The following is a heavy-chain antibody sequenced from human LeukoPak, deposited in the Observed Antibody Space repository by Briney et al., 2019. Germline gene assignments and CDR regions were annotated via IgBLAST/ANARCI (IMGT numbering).Heavy chain of an antibody. J-gene: IGHJ4*02. D-gene: IGHD3-10*01. CDR3: AKDPHYYGSGSYPDY. CDR1: GFTVSSDS. V-gene: IGHV3-23*01. Sequence: PGGSLRLSCTVSGFTVSSDSMSWVRQAPGKGLEWVSAISGSGGSTYYADSVKGRFTISRDNSKNTLYLQMNSLRAEDTAVYYCAKDPHYYGSGSYPDYWGQGTLVTVSS. CDR2: ISGSGGST.